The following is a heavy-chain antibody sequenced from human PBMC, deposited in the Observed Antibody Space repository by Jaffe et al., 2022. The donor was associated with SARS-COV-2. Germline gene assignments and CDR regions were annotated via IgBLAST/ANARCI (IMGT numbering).Heavy chain of an antibody. D-gene: IGHD3-10*01. V-gene: IGHV4-39*01. Sequence: QLQLQGSGPGLVYPSETLSLTCTVPGGSISRSSYYWGWIRQPPGKGLEWIGSISSSGSTYYKPSLKSRVIISVDTSKNQFSLKVNSVTAADTALYYCVRYDGTVIRGGIVDYWGQGTLVTVSS. J-gene: IGHJ4*02. CDR2: ISSSGST. CDR3: VRYDGTVIRGGIVDY. CDR1: GGSISRSSYY.